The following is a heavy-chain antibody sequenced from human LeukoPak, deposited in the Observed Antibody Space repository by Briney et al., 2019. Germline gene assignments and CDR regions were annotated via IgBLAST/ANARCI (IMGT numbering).Heavy chain of an antibody. Sequence: ASVKVSCKASGYTFTSYYTHWVRQAPGQGLEWMGIINPSGGSTSYAQKFQGRVTMTRDTSTSTVYMELSSLRSEDTAVYYCARGPYRGKRAPGTSDAFDIWGQGTMVTVSS. V-gene: IGHV1-46*01. CDR1: GYTFTSYY. J-gene: IGHJ3*02. D-gene: IGHD4-23*01. CDR3: ARGPYRGKRAPGTSDAFDI. CDR2: INPSGGST.